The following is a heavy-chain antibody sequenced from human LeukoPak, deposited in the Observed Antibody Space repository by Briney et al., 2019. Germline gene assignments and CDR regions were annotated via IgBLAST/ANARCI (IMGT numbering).Heavy chain of an antibody. Sequence: PGGSLRLSCVASGFTFSNYVMNWVRQAPGKGLECVSSISGGGTSTYYADSVKGRFTISRDNSKNTLHLQMSSLRAEDTAIYYCANEYSKGDVWGQGTTVTVSS. CDR1: GFTFSNYV. D-gene: IGHD4-11*01. J-gene: IGHJ3*01. V-gene: IGHV3-23*01. CDR2: ISGGGTST. CDR3: ANEYSKGDV.